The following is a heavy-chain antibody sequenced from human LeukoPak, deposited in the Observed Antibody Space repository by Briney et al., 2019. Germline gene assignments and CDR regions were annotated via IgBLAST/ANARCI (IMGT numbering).Heavy chain of an antibody. CDR2: IRYDGNNK. D-gene: IGHD6-19*01. V-gene: IGHV3-30*02. CDR1: GFPFSDYV. Sequence: GGSLRLSCAASGFPFSDYVMHWVRQAPGKGLDWVSVIRYDGNNKYYADSVKGRFTISRDNSKKTLYLQMNSLESEDTAVYYCAKDRWGAVASFDYWGQGTLVTVSS. CDR3: AKDRWGAVASFDY. J-gene: IGHJ4*02.